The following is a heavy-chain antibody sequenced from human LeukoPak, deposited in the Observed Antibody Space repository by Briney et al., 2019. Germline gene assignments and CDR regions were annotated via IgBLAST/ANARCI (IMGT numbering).Heavy chain of an antibody. CDR2: ISGGGHHK. CDR1: GFSFDTYV. D-gene: IGHD1-1*01. J-gene: IGHJ4*02. CDR3: AKGISADGYNFERGADY. V-gene: IGHV3-23*01. Sequence: GGSLRLSCAASGFSFDTYVMSWVRQAPGRGLEWVSSISGGGHHKYYADSVKGRLTISRDNSKSSLFLHMSSLTVEESAVYYCAKGISADGYNFERGADYWGQGTLVIVSS.